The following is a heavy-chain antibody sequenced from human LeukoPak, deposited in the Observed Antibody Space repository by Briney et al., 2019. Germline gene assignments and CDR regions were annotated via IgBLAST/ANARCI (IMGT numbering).Heavy chain of an antibody. Sequence: ASVKVSCKSSGYTFTSYGFSWVRQAPGQGLEWMGIINPSGASTSYAQKFQGRVTMTRDTSTSTVYMELSNLSSDDTAVYYCARVGYCSGGSCYYLIYRGQGTLVTVSS. CDR2: INPSGAST. J-gene: IGHJ4*02. D-gene: IGHD2-15*01. V-gene: IGHV1-46*01. CDR3: ARVGYCSGGSCYYLIY. CDR1: GYTFTSYG.